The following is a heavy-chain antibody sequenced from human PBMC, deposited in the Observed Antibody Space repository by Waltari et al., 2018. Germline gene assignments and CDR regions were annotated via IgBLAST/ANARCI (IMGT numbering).Heavy chain of an antibody. CDR1: GCSISNNY. V-gene: IGHV4-59*01. CDR2: IYYTGNT. D-gene: IGHD3-3*01. Sequence: QVHLQESGPGLVKPSETLSLTCTVSGCSISNNYWSWLRLRPGKGLEWIGLIYYTGNTYSSPSLRCRLSISLGTSGSQFSLELVSVTAADTAVYYCARSNKDVWSTYYFDIWGQGTLVTVSS. J-gene: IGHJ4*02. CDR3: ARSNKDVWSTYYFDI.